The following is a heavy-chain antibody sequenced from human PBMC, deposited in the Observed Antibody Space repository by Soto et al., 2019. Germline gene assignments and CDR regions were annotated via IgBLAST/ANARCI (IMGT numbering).Heavy chain of an antibody. CDR2: SQKKAFSYTT. D-gene: IGHD1-26*01. CDR3: ARDVSGSYDY. CDR1: GFTLSDYH. J-gene: IGHJ4*02. Sequence: EVQLVQSGGDLVQPGGSLRLSCAVSGFTLSDYHMDWVRQAPGKGLEWVGRSQKKAFSYTTEYAASVKDRFTISRDDSQNSLYLQMNSLKTEDTAVYYCARDVSGSYDYWGQGTLVTVSS. V-gene: IGHV3-72*01.